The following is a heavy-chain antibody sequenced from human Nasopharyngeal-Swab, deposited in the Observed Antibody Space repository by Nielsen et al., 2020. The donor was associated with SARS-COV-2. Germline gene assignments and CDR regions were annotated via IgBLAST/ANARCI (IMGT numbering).Heavy chain of an antibody. CDR3: ARDPSYDSSGFRV. V-gene: IGHV3-33*01. Sequence: WIRQPPGKGLEWVAVIWYDGGNKYYADSVKGRFTISRDNSKNTLYLQMNSLRAEDTAVYYCARDPSYDSSGFRVWGQGTVVTVSS. D-gene: IGHD3-22*01. CDR2: IWYDGGNK. J-gene: IGHJ3*01.